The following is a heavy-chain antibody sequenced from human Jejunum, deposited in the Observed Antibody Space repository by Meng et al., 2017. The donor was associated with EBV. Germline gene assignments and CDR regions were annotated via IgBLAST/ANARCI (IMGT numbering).Heavy chain of an antibody. D-gene: IGHD1-1*01. CDR2: TFYRSMWYN. CDR1: GDSVFSNRAA. J-gene: IGHJ4*02. CDR3: TRESTTGCVDY. Sequence: VQRPQYGPELGNPSQTLSLTCAISGDSVFSNRAAWNWIRHCPSRGLEWLGRTFYRSMWYNHYAPSVESRITINADTSKNQFSLQLNSVTPEDTAVYYCTRESTTGCVDYWGQGTLVTVSS. V-gene: IGHV6-1*01.